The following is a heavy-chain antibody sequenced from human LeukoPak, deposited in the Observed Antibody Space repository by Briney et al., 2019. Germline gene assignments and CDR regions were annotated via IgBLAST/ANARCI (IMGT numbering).Heavy chain of an antibody. CDR2: INHSGST. Sequence: SETLSLTCAVYGGSFSGYYWSWIRQPPGKGLAWIGEINHSGSTNYNPSLKSRVTISVDTSKNQFSLKLSSVTAADTAVYYCARGLRFAYDSSGGPLRYWGQGTLVTVSS. CDR1: GGSFSGYY. D-gene: IGHD3-22*01. J-gene: IGHJ4*02. V-gene: IGHV4-34*01. CDR3: ARGLRFAYDSSGGPLRY.